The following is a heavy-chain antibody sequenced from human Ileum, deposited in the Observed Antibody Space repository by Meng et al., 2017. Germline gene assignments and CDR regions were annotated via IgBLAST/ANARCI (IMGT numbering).Heavy chain of an antibody. V-gene: IGHV3-23*01. CDR2: ISGSGDTT. J-gene: IGHJ5*02. CDR3: AKDQSFDP. CDR1: GFTFNNYA. Sequence: GGSLRLSCAASGFTFNNYAMSWVRQAPGKGLEWVSSISGSGDTTYYADSVKGRFAISRDSSKNTMYLQLTSLRADDTAVYYCAKDQSFDPWGQGTLVTVSS.